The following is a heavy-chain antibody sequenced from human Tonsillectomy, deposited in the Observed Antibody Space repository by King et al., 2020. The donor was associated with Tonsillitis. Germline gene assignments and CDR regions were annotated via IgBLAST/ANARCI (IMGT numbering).Heavy chain of an antibody. CDR3: VRDSVASGSFDS. CDR1: GFTFSTYW. Sequence: VQLVESGGDLVQPGGPLRLSCAASGFTFSTYWMHWVRQAPGKGLVWVSHITSDASRTTYADSVKGRFTISRDNAKNTLYLQMNSLRAEDTAVYYCVRDSVASGSFDSWGQGTLVTVSS. V-gene: IGHV3-74*01. J-gene: IGHJ4*02. CDR2: ITSDASRT. D-gene: IGHD3-10*01.